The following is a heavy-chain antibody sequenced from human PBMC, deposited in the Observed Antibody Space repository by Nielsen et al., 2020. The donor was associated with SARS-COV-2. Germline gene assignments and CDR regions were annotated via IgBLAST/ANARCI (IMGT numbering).Heavy chain of an antibody. CDR2: IFPIDDK. CDR1: GLLLPNLRIA. CDR3: ARLSDLYVRSPDRWFDS. V-gene: IGHV2-26*01. D-gene: IGHD3-16*01. J-gene: IGHJ5*01. Sequence: SGPTVPQLHETLTLNWPVSGLLLPNLRIAMSWVRQPREKVPEWLAHIFPIDDKSYCPTLESRLTISKHTSKSQVVLTITNMDPVDTATYYCARLSDLYVRSPDRWFDSWRQGILVTVSS.